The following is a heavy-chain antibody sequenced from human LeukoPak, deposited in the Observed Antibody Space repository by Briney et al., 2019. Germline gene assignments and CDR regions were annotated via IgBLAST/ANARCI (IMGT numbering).Heavy chain of an antibody. Sequence: GGSLRLSCAASGFTFSSYGMHWVRQAPGKGLEWVAFIRYYGSNKYYADSVKGRFTISRDNSKNTLYLQMNSLRAEDTAVYYCAKDIYGDLYYWREGTLVTDSS. D-gene: IGHD4-17*01. V-gene: IGHV3-30*02. CDR1: GFTFSSYG. CDR2: IRYYGSNK. CDR3: AKDIYGDLYY. J-gene: IGHJ4*02.